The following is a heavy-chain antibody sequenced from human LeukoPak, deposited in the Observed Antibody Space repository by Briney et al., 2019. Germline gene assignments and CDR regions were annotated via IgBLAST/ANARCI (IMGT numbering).Heavy chain of an antibody. Sequence: GASVKVSCKASGYTFTSYGISWVRQAPGQGLEWMGWISAYNGNTNYAQKLQGRVTMTTDTSTSTAYMELRSLRSDDTAVYYCARDRCIVGATGAEEFDYWGQGTLVTVPS. V-gene: IGHV1-18*01. CDR2: ISAYNGNT. CDR1: GYTFTSYG. J-gene: IGHJ4*02. CDR3: ARDRCIVGATGAEEFDY. D-gene: IGHD1-26*01.